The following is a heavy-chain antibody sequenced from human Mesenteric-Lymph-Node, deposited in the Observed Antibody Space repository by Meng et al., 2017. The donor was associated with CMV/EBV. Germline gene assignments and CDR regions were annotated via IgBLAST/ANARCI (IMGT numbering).Heavy chain of an antibody. CDR1: GFIFSNYE. CDR3: ARGYCRGSNCAFDS. Sequence: LSLTCAASGFIFSNYEMNWVRQAPGKGLEWVSNTGSSGTTIYYADSVKGRFTISRDNAENSLYLQMSSLRVEDTALYYCARGYCRGSNCAFDSWGQGTLVTVSS. CDR2: TGSSGTTI. J-gene: IGHJ5*01. D-gene: IGHD2-15*01. V-gene: IGHV3-48*03.